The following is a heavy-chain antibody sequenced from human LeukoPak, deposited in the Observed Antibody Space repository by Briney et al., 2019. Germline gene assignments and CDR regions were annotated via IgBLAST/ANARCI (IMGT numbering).Heavy chain of an antibody. CDR2: IYHSGST. V-gene: IGHV4-4*02. Sequence: SGTLSLTCAVSGGSISSSNWWSGGRQPPGKGREGSGEIYHSGSTNYNPSLKSRLTISVDQSKNPFSLKLSSVTAADTAVYSCAREVGVTIFGVVISGYIDVWGKGTTVTVSS. CDR3: AREVGVTIFGVVISGYIDV. CDR1: GGSISSSNW. D-gene: IGHD3-3*01. J-gene: IGHJ6*03.